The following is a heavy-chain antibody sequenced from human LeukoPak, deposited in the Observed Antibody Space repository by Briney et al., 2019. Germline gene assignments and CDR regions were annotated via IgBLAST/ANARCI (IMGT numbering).Heavy chain of an antibody. CDR2: ISSSSSYI. V-gene: IGHV3-21*01. Sequence: PGGSLRLSCAASGSTFSSYSMNWVRQAPGKGLEWVSSISSSSSYIYYADPVKGRFTISRDNAKNSLYLQMNSLRAEDTAVYYCARDLGSSGYYYAFDYWGQGTLVTVSS. CDR3: ARDLGSSGYYYAFDY. J-gene: IGHJ4*02. D-gene: IGHD3-22*01. CDR1: GSTFSSYS.